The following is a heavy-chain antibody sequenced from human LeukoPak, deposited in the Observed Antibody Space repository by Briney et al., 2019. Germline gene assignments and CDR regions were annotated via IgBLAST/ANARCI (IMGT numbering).Heavy chain of an antibody. J-gene: IGHJ4*02. CDR3: ARGHDNTGYNYFDY. CDR2: INPNSGGT. V-gene: IGHV1-2*02. D-gene: IGHD3-9*01. Sequence: ASVKVSCKASGYTFTDYYIHWVRQALGQGLERMGWINPNSGGTNYAQKFQGRVTMTRDTSIATTYMDLSSLMSDDTAVYYCARGHDNTGYNYFDYWGQGTLVTVSS. CDR1: GYTFTDYY.